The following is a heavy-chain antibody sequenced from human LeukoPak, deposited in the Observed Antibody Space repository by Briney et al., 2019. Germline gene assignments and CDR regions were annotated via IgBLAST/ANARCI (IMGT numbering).Heavy chain of an antibody. V-gene: IGHV4-34*01. CDR1: GGSFSGYC. Sequence: PSETLSLTCAVYGGSFSGYCWSWIRQPPGKGLEWIGEINHSGSTNYNPSLKSRVTISVDTSKNQFSLKLSSVTAADTAVYYCARGLGYSSSWYQYWGQGTLVTVSS. D-gene: IGHD6-13*01. J-gene: IGHJ4*02. CDR3: ARGLGYSSSWYQY. CDR2: INHSGST.